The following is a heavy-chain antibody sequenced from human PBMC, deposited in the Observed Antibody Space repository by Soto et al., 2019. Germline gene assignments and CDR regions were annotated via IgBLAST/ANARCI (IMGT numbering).Heavy chain of an antibody. CDR2: IYYIGST. J-gene: IGHJ6*03. V-gene: IGHV4-59*08. CDR3: ARAPHMDV. CDR1: GASISSYY. Sequence: SEILSLTCAVSGASISSYYWNWIRQPPGKGLEWIGYIYYIGSTNYNPSLKSRVTISVDTSKNQFSLKLSSVTAADTAVYYCARAPHMDVWGKGTTVTVSS.